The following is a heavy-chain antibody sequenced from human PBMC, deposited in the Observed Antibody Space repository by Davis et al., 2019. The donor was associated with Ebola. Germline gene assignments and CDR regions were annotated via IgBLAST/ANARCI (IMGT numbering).Heavy chain of an antibody. Sequence: SGPTLVKPTQPLTLTCTFSGFSLSTSGMCVSWIRQPPGKALEWLALIYWDDDKRYSPSLKSRLTITKDTSKNQVVLTMTNMDPVDTATYYCAHATLGPTYYDFWSGYYVFDYWGQGTLVTVSS. CDR2: IYWDDDK. D-gene: IGHD3-3*01. CDR3: AHATLGPTYYDFWSGYYVFDY. V-gene: IGHV2-5*08. CDR1: GFSLSTSGMC. J-gene: IGHJ4*02.